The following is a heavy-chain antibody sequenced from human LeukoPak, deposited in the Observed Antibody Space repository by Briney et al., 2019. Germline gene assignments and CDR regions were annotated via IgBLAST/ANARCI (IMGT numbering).Heavy chain of an antibody. J-gene: IGHJ4*02. CDR3: AKGHSSGYYYTTFDY. CDR2: ISYDGSNK. D-gene: IGHD3-22*01. Sequence: GGSLRLSCAASGFTFSSYGMHWVRQAPGKGLEWVAVISYDGSNKYYADSVKGRFTISRDNSKNTLYLQMNSLRAEDTAVYYCAKGHSSGYYYTTFDYWGQGTLVTVSS. V-gene: IGHV3-30*18. CDR1: GFTFSSYG.